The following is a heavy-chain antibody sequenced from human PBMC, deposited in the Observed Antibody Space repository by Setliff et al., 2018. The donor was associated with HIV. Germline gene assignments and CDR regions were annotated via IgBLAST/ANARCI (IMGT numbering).Heavy chain of an antibody. V-gene: IGHV4-4*07. J-gene: IGHJ4*01. CDR3: ASDEGRATGSWWDQSASSYLDY. Sequence: SETLSLTCTVSGGSISSYYWSWIRQPAGKRLECIGRIPAAGTINYNTSLRSRVTLSVDTSENQFSLTVNSVTAADTAMYFCASDEGRATGSWWDQSASSYLDYWGHGTLVTVSS. CDR2: IPAAGTI. D-gene: IGHD6-13*01. CDR1: GGSISSYY.